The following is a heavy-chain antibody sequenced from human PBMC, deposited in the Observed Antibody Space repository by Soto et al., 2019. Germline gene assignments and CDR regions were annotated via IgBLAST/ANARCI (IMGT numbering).Heavy chain of an antibody. J-gene: IGHJ4*02. CDR1: GFTFSEDA. CDR2: IWYDGSKK. V-gene: IGHV3-33*01. CDR3: AREGRNTGLFSGFDY. Sequence: QVDLVESGGGVVQPGKSLRLSCATSGFTFSEDAMHWVRQAPGKGLEWVAVIWYDGSKKHYADSVKGRFTISRDNSKNTLLLQMNSLTAEDTAVCWCAREGRNTGLFSGFDYWGQGTLVTVSS. D-gene: IGHD3-10*01.